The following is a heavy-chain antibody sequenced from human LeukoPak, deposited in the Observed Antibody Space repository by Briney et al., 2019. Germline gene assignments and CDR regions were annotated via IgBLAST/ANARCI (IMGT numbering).Heavy chain of an antibody. V-gene: IGHV1-69*13. D-gene: IGHD3-22*01. CDR1: GGTFSSYA. J-gene: IGHJ3*02. CDR3: ARDQSSGPDLDAFDN. Sequence: SVKVSCKASGGTFSSYAISWVRQAPGQGLEWMGGIIPIFGTANYAQKFQGRVTITADESTSTAYMELSSLRSEDTAVYYCARDQSSGPDLDAFDNWGQGTMVTVSS. CDR2: IIPIFGTA.